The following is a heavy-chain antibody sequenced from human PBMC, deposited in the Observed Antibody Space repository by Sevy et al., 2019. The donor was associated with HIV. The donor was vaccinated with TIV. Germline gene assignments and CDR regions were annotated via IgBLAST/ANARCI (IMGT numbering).Heavy chain of an antibody. V-gene: IGHV1-69*13. Sequence: ATVKVSCKASGGTFSSYAISWVRQAPGQGLEWMGGIIPIFGTANYAQKFQGRVTITADESTSTAYMELSSLRSEDTAVYYCANTYYDFWSGIYDYYYYGMDVWGQGTTVTVSS. CDR2: IIPIFGTA. D-gene: IGHD3-3*01. CDR3: ANTYYDFWSGIYDYYYYGMDV. CDR1: GGTFSSYA. J-gene: IGHJ6*02.